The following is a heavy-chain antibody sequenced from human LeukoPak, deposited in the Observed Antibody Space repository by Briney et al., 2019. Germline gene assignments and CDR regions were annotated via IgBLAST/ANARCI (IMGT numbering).Heavy chain of an antibody. J-gene: IGHJ4*02. Sequence: PSETLSLTCAVYGGSFSGYYWSWIRQPPGKGPEWIGEINHSGSTNYNPSLKSRVTISVDTSKNQFSLKLSSVTAADTAVYYCARGRGVVVPAADDYWGQGTLVTVSS. D-gene: IGHD2-2*01. CDR2: INHSGST. V-gene: IGHV4-34*01. CDR1: GGSFSGYY. CDR3: ARGRGVVVPAADDY.